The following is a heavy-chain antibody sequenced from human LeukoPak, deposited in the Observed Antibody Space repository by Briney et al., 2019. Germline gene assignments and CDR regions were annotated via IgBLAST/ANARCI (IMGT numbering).Heavy chain of an antibody. V-gene: IGHV4-31*03. CDR3: ARGGIFGVVKKIKNYFDY. D-gene: IGHD3-3*01. J-gene: IGHJ4*02. Sequence: SETLSLTCTVSGGSISSGGYYWSWIRQHPGKGLEWIGYIYYSGSTYYNPSLKSRVTKSVDTSKNQFSLKLSSVTAADTAVYYCARGGIFGVVKKIKNYFDYWGQGTLVTVSS. CDR1: GGSISSGGYY. CDR2: IYYSGST.